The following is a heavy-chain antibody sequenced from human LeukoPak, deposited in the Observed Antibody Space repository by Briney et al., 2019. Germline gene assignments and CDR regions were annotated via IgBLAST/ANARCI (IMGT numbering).Heavy chain of an antibody. CDR3: VKHSGGVYGNSDS. V-gene: IGHV3-23*01. J-gene: IGHJ4*02. CDR1: GFTFSSYA. CDR2: VGRSGVDT. Sequence: GGSLRLSCVASGFTFSSYAVSWFRQAPGKGLEWVSPVGRSGVDTYYADSVRGRFTISKDSSKNTLQMNSLSAEDTAIYYCVKHSGGVYGNSDSWGQGILVTVSS. D-gene: IGHD1-1*01.